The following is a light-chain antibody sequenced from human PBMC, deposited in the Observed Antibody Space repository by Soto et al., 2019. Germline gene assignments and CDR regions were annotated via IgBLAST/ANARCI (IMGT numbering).Light chain of an antibody. V-gene: IGKV1-5*03. CDR3: QQYSNSPLT. CDR2: KAS. CDR1: QSISYW. J-gene: IGKJ4*01. Sequence: DIQMTQSPSTLSASVGDRVTITCRASQSISYWLAWYQQKPGKAPNLLIYKASSLDSGVPARFSGSGSGTEFTLTINSLQPDDFATYYCQQYSNSPLTFGGGTKVEI.